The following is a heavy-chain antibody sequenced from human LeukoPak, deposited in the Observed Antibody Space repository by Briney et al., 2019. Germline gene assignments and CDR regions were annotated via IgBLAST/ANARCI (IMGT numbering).Heavy chain of an antibody. CDR2: ISAGADVI. CDR1: GGSISSSSYY. Sequence: ETLSLTCTVSGGSISSSSYYWGWIRQPPGKGLEWVSGISAGADVIFYADPVKGRFTISRDNSRSTLYLQMNSLRADDTAVYYCSKKGQNGDYGKPDWGQGTLVTVSS. V-gene: IGHV3-23*01. J-gene: IGHJ4*02. D-gene: IGHD4-17*01. CDR3: SKKGQNGDYGKPD.